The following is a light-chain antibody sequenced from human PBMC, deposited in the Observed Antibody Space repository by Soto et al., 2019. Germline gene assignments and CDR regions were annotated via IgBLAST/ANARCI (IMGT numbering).Light chain of an antibody. J-gene: IGKJ1*01. CDR3: QQYSRSPPT. Sequence: DIVSTQSPGTLSLSPGERATLSCRASQTVSSGYLAWYQQKHGQAPRLLIYGASSRATGIPDRFSGSGSGTDFTLTISRLEPDDFAVYYCQQYSRSPPTFGHGTKVGIK. V-gene: IGKV3-20*01. CDR2: GAS. CDR1: QTVSSGY.